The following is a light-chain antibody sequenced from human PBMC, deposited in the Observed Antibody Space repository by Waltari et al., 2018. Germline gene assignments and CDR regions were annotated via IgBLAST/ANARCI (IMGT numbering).Light chain of an antibody. CDR2: DAS. CDR1: QSVSTY. V-gene: IGKV3-11*01. Sequence: QSPATLSLSPGERATLSCRASQSVSTYLAWYQHKPGQAPRLLIYDASNRATGIPARFSGSGSGTDFPLTISSLEPDDFAVYYCQQRTNGPPVTFGQGTRLDLK. J-gene: IGKJ5*01. CDR3: QQRTNGPPVT.